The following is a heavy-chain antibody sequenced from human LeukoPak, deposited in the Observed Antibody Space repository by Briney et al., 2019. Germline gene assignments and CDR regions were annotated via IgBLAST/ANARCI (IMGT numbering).Heavy chain of an antibody. CDR2: IWYDGSNK. CDR1: GFTFSSYG. Sequence: GRSLRLSCAASGFTFSSYGMHWVRQAPGKGLEWVAVIWYDGSNKYYADSVKGRFTISRDNSKNTLYLQMNSLRAEDTAVYYCARSKNIGSSSSIPFQHWGQGTLDTVSS. CDR3: ARSKNIGSSSSIPFQH. J-gene: IGHJ1*01. D-gene: IGHD6-13*01. V-gene: IGHV3-33*01.